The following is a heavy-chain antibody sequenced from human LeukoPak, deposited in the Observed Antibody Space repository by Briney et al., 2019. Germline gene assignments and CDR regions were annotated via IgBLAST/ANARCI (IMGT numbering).Heavy chain of an antibody. Sequence: ASVKVSCKASGYTFTSYDINWVRQATGQGLEWMGWMNPNSGNTGYAQKFQGRVTITRNTSISTAYMELSSLRSEDTAVYYCASFLSIAATGHDAFDIWGQGTMVTVSS. CDR3: ASFLSIAATGHDAFDI. CDR1: GYTFTSYD. J-gene: IGHJ3*02. V-gene: IGHV1-8*03. D-gene: IGHD2-15*01. CDR2: MNPNSGNT.